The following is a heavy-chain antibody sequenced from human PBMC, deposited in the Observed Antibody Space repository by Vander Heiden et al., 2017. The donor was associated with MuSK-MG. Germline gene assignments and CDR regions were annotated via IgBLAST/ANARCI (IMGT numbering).Heavy chain of an antibody. CDR3: AKTGNYPTPSYFDY. CDR2: IRYDGSNK. Sequence: QVQLVESGGGVVQPGGSLGLSCAASGFTLGRYGMHWVRQAPGKGLEGVAFIRYDGSNKYYADSVKGRFTISRDNSKNTLYLQMNSLRAEDTAVYYCAKTGNYPTPSYFDYWGQGTLVTVSS. D-gene: IGHD1-7*01. V-gene: IGHV3-30*02. J-gene: IGHJ4*02. CDR1: GFTLGRYG.